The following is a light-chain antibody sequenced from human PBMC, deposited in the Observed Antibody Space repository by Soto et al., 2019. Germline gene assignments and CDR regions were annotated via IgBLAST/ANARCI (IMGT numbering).Light chain of an antibody. V-gene: IGKV3-20*01. CDR1: QSVSSY. Sequence: EIVMTQSPATLSVSPGERATLSCRSSQSVSSYLAWYQQKPGQAPRLLIYGASSRATGIPDRFSGSGSGTDFTLTIRRLEPEDFAVYYCQQYGSSPQWTFGQGTRLEIK. CDR2: GAS. J-gene: IGKJ5*01. CDR3: QQYGSSPQWT.